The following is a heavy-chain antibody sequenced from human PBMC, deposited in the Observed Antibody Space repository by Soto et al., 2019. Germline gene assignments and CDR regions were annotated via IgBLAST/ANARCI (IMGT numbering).Heavy chain of an antibody. V-gene: IGHV1-2*04. J-gene: IGHJ6*02. CDR3: ARVGRYDILTGYPDYYYYGMDV. D-gene: IGHD3-9*01. Sequence: ASVKVSCKASGYTFTGYYMHWVRQAPGQGLELMGWINPNSGGTNYAQKFQGWVTMTRDTSISTAYMELSRLRSDDTAVYYCARVGRYDILTGYPDYYYYGMDVWGQGTTVTVSS. CDR1: GYTFTGYY. CDR2: INPNSGGT.